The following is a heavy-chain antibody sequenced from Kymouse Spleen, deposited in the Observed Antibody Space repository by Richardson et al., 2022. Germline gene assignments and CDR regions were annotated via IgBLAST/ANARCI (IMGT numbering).Heavy chain of an antibody. CDR2: IYYSGST. Sequence: QVQLQESGPGLVKPSETLSLTCTVSGGSVSSGSYYWSWIRQPPGKGLEWIGYIYYSGSTNYNPSLKSRVTISVDTSKNQFSLKLSSVTAADTAVYYCARQLELRWFDPWGQGTLVTVSS. CDR3: ARQLELRWFDP. V-gene: IGHV4-61*01. J-gene: IGHJ5*02. D-gene: IGHD1-7*01. CDR1: GGSVSSGSYY.